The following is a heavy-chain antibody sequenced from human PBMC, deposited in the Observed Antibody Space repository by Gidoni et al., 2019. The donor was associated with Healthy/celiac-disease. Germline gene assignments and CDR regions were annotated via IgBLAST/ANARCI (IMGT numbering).Heavy chain of an antibody. CDR1: GFTFSSYA. CDR2: ISYDGSNK. Sequence: QVQLVESGGGVVQPGRSLRLSFAASGFTFSSYAMHWVRQAPGKGLEWVAVISYDGSNKYYADSVKGRFTISRDNSKNTLYLQMNSLRAEDTAVYYCAREGYYDFWSGSIPPLGAFDIWGQGTMVTVSS. J-gene: IGHJ3*02. V-gene: IGHV3-30-3*01. D-gene: IGHD3-3*01. CDR3: AREGYYDFWSGSIPPLGAFDI.